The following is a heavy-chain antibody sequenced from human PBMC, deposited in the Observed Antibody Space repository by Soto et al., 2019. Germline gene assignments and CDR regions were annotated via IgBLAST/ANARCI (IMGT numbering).Heavy chain of an antibody. Sequence: QVQLVQSGAEVKKPGSSVKVSCKASGGTFSSYAISWVRQAPGQGLEWMGGIIPIFGTANYAQKFQGRVTMTADASPSPAYLELSSLRSEDMAVYYCARIRFAFGGVIVHYYFDYWGQGTLVTVSS. V-gene: IGHV1-69*01. J-gene: IGHJ4*02. CDR1: GGTFSSYA. CDR3: ARIRFAFGGVIVHYYFDY. CDR2: IIPIFGTA. D-gene: IGHD3-16*02.